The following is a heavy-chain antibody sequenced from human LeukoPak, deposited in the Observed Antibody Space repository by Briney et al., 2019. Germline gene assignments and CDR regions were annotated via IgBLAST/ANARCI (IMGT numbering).Heavy chain of an antibody. CDR1: GGSISSGGYY. J-gene: IGHJ5*02. V-gene: IGHV4-31*03. D-gene: IGHD2-2*01. CDR2: IYYSGSN. CDR3: ARRWQLAGYCSSTSCYGMIDP. Sequence: PSETLSLTCTVSGGSISSGGYYWSWIRQHPGKGLEGIGYIYYSGSNYYNPSLKSRVTISVDTSKNQFSLKLSSVTAADTAVYYCARRWQLAGYCSSTSCYGMIDPWGQGTLVTVSS.